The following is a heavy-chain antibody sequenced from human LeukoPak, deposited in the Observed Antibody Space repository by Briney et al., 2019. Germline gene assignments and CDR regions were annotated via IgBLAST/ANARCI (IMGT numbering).Heavy chain of an antibody. D-gene: IGHD2-21*02. CDR1: GGTFSSYA. CDR3: ARDYGDDPEYYFDY. V-gene: IGHV1-69*13. Sequence: ASVKVSCKASGGTFSSYAISWVRQAPGQGLEWMGGIIPIFSTANYAQKFQGRVTITADESTSTAYMELSSLRSEDTAVYYCARDYGDDPEYYFDYWGQGTLVTVSS. J-gene: IGHJ4*02. CDR2: IIPIFSTA.